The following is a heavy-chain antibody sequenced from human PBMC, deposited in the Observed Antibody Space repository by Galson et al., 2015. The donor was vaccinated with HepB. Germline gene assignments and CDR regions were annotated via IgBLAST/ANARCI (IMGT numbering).Heavy chain of an antibody. V-gene: IGHV3-23*01. CDR2: ISGSGAAT. CDR1: GFTFSNNA. J-gene: IGHJ6*03. D-gene: IGHD6-19*01. Sequence: SLRLSCAASGFTFSNNAMTWVRQVPGRGLEWVSAISGSGAATYYGDSVKGRFTTSRDNSKNTLYLQMNSLRAEDTAVYYCAKKYKAVAGTGQHMDVWGKGNTVTVSS. CDR3: AKKYKAVAGTGQHMDV.